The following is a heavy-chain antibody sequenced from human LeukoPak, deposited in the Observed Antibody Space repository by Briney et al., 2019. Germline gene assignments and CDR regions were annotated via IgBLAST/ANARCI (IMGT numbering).Heavy chain of an antibody. J-gene: IGHJ5*02. Sequence: GGSLRLSCAASGFTFSSYWMHWVRQAPGKGLVWVSRINSDGSSTSYADSVKGRFTISRDNGKNTLYLQMNSLRAEDTAVYYCARDYYDSSGYYWFDPWGQGTLVTVSS. CDR1: GFTFSSYW. CDR2: INSDGSST. CDR3: ARDYYDSSGYYWFDP. V-gene: IGHV3-74*01. D-gene: IGHD3-22*01.